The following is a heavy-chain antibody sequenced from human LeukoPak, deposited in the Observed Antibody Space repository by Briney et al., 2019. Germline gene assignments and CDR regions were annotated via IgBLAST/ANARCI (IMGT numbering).Heavy chain of an antibody. CDR1: GGSISSSNW. V-gene: IGHV4-4*02. Sequence: PSGTLSLTCAVSGGSISSSNWWSWVRQPPGKGLEWIGEIYHSGSTNYNPSLKSRVTISVDKSKNQFSLKLSSVTAADTAVYYCARVYYDILTGYYTFDYWGQGTLVTVSS. D-gene: IGHD3-9*01. CDR2: IYHSGST. J-gene: IGHJ4*02. CDR3: ARVYYDILTGYYTFDY.